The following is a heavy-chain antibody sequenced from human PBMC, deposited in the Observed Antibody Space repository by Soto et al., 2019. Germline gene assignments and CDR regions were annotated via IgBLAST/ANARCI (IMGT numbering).Heavy chain of an antibody. CDR2: VNRRGST. J-gene: IGHJ4*02. Sequence: QVQLQQWGAGLLKPSETLSLTCALYGGSFTNYYWSWIRQPPGKGLEWIGEVNRRGSTNYNPSLKSRVTILVDTSKNQFSLKLSSVTAADTAVYYWARIDRGDNWGQGTLVTVSS. CDR1: GGSFTNYY. V-gene: IGHV4-34*01. CDR3: ARIDRGDN. D-gene: IGHD3-10*01.